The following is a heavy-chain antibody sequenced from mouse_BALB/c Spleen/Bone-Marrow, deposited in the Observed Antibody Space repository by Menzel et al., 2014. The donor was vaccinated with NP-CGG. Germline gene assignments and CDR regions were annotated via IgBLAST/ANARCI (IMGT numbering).Heavy chain of an antibody. CDR1: GLSLTSYD. Sequence: QVQLQQSGPGLVTPSQNLSITCTVSGLSLTSYDINWIRQPPGKGLEWLGVIWTGGGTNYNSAFMSRLSISKDNSKSQVFLKMNSLQTDDTAIYYCVRESNYGLDYWGQGTTLTVSS. CDR2: IWTGGGT. D-gene: IGHD1-1*01. V-gene: IGHV2-9-2*01. CDR3: VRESNYGLDY. J-gene: IGHJ2*01.